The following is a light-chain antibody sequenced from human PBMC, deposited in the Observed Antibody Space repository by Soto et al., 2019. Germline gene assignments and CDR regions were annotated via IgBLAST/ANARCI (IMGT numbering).Light chain of an antibody. J-gene: IGKJ5*01. Sequence: DIQMTQSPSSLSASVGDRVTITCRASQSIRRYLNWYQQKPGKAPKVLIYAASSLQSGVPSRFSGSGSGTDFTLTISSLQPEDFATYYCQQSYSTPITFGQGIRLEIK. CDR1: QSIRRY. V-gene: IGKV1-39*01. CDR2: AAS. CDR3: QQSYSTPIT.